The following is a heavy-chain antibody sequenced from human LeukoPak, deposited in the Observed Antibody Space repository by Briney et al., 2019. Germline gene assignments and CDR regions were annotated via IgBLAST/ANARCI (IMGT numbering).Heavy chain of an antibody. Sequence: PGGSLRLSCAASGFTFSSYGMHWVRQAPGKGLEWVAFIRYDGSNKYYADSVKGRFTISSDNSRNTLYLQMNSLRAEDTAVYYCAKYSSSWGYFQHWGQGALVTVSS. D-gene: IGHD6-13*01. CDR2: IRYDGSNK. V-gene: IGHV3-30*02. J-gene: IGHJ1*01. CDR3: AKYSSSWGYFQH. CDR1: GFTFSSYG.